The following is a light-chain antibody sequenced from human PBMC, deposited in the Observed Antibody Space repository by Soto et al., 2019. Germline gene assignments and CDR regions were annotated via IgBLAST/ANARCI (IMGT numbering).Light chain of an antibody. J-gene: IGKJ4*01. CDR1: QGISNY. V-gene: IGKV1-27*01. CDR2: AAS. CDR3: QKYTNVPT. Sequence: DIQMTQSPSSLSASVGDRVTITCRASQGISNYLAWYQQIPGKVPKLLISAASTLQSGVPSRFSGSGSGTDFTLTISSLQPEDVATYYRQKYTNVPTFGGGTKVDIK.